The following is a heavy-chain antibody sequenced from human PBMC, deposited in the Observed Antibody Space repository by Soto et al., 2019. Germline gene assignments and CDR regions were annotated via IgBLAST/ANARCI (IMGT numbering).Heavy chain of an antibody. J-gene: IGHJ4*02. D-gene: IGHD6-19*01. Sequence: ASVKVSCKVSGYTLTELSMHWVRQAPGKGLEWMGGFDPEDGETIYAQKFQGRVTMTEDTSTDTAYMELSSLRSEDTAVYYCATISSGWFYFDYWGQGTLVTISS. V-gene: IGHV1-24*01. CDR2: FDPEDGET. CDR1: GYTLTELS. CDR3: ATISSGWFYFDY.